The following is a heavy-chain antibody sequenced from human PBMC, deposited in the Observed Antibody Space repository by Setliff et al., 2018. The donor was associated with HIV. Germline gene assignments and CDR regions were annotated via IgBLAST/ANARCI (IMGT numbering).Heavy chain of an antibody. CDR3: ARHDTEYSSYPIDY. CDR1: GGSISRSNW. Sequence: SETLSLTCAVSGGSISRSNWWSWVRQPPGKGLEWIGEIYYSGSTYYNPSLKTRVTISVDTSKNQFSLKLSSVTAADTAVYYCARHDTEYSSYPIDYWGQGNLVTVSS. V-gene: IGHV4-4*02. J-gene: IGHJ4*02. CDR2: IYYSGST. D-gene: IGHD6-6*01.